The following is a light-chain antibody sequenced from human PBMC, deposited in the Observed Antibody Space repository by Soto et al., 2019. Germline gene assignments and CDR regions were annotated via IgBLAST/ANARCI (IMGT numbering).Light chain of an antibody. J-gene: IGKJ4*01. CDR3: QHYNSYPLT. CDR2: KAS. Sequence: DIQMTQSPSTLSASVGDRVTITCRASQSISSWLAWYQQKPGKAPKLIIYKASDLESGVPSRFSGSGSGTELTLTISSLQPDDFSTYYCQHYNSYPLTFGGGTKVEIK. V-gene: IGKV1-5*03. CDR1: QSISSW.